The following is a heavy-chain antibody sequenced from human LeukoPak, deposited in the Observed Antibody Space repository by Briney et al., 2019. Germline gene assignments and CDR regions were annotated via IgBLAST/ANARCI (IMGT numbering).Heavy chain of an antibody. CDR1: GFTFSSYA. D-gene: IGHD6-19*01. Sequence: GGSLRLSCSASGFTFSSYAMHWVRQAPGKGLEYVSAISSNGGSTYYADSVKGRFTISRANSKNTLYLQMSSLRAEDTAVYYCVKDREQWLVVYAFDIWGQGTMVTVSS. CDR3: VKDREQWLVVYAFDI. CDR2: ISSNGGST. J-gene: IGHJ3*02. V-gene: IGHV3-64D*06.